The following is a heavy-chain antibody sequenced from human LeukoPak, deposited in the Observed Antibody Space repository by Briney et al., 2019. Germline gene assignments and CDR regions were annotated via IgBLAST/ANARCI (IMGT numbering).Heavy chain of an antibody. CDR3: ARDDYDSSGYSLAPYYHYYMDV. CDR1: GYTFTSYY. CDR2: INPSGGST. D-gene: IGHD3-22*01. J-gene: IGHJ6*03. Sequence: ASVKVSCKASGYTFTSYYMHWVRQAPGQGLEWMGIINPSGGSTSYAQKFQGRVTMTRDMSTSTAYMELSSLRSEDTAVYYCARDDYDSSGYSLAPYYHYYMDVWGKGTTVTVSS. V-gene: IGHV1-46*01.